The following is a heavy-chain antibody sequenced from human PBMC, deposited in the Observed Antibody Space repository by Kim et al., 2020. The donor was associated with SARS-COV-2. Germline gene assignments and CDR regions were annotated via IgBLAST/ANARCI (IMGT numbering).Heavy chain of an antibody. Sequence: GGSLRLSCTASGFTFGDYAMSWFRQAPGKGLEWVGFIRSKAYGGTTEYAASVKGRFTISRDDSKSIAYLQMNSLKTEDTAVYYCTRGGGWGSYRSAYYLFDYWGQGTLVTVSS. V-gene: IGHV3-49*03. J-gene: IGHJ4*02. D-gene: IGHD3-16*02. CDR3: TRGGGWGSYRSAYYLFDY. CDR1: GFTFGDYA. CDR2: IRSKAYGGTT.